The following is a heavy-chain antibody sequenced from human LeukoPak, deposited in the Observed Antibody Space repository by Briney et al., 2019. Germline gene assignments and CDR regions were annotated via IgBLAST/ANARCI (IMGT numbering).Heavy chain of an antibody. CDR1: GGTFSSYA. CDR2: IIPIFGTA. V-gene: IGHV1-69*05. CDR3: ASRIAAAGGNWFTP. D-gene: IGHD6-13*01. J-gene: IGHJ5*02. Sequence: EASVKVSCKASGGTFSSYAISWVRQAPGHGLEWMGGIIPIFGTANYAQKFQGRVTITTDESTSTAYMELSSLRSEDTAVYYCASRIAAAGGNWFTPGAREPWSPSPQ.